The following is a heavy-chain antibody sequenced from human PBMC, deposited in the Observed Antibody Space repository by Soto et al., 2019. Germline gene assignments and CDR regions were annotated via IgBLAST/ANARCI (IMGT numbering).Heavy chain of an antibody. CDR2: ISAYNGNI. V-gene: IGHV1-18*01. J-gene: IGHJ5*02. D-gene: IGHD1-26*01. CDR1: GYTFSNYG. Sequence: ASVKVSCKASGYTFSNYGISWVRQAPGQGLEWMGWISAYNGNIKFAQKVQGRVTMTTDTFTSTAYMELRSLRSDDTAVYYCARDPPAEGAAMLDLWGQGTLVTVSS. CDR3: ARDPPAEGAAMLDL.